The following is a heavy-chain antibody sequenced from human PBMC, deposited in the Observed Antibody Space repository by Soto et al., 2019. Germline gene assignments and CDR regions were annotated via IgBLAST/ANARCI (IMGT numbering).Heavy chain of an antibody. Sequence: SETLSLTCTVSGASITFGGYSWSWIRQTPGKGLEWIGYINHLETTFYNPSFESRLALSIDRAKNQFSLKLHSMSAADRAVYFCARGGGSDSFDYWGQGILVTVSS. V-gene: IGHV4-30-2*01. D-gene: IGHD1-26*01. CDR1: GASITFGGYS. CDR3: ARGGGSDSFDY. J-gene: IGHJ4*02. CDR2: INHLETT.